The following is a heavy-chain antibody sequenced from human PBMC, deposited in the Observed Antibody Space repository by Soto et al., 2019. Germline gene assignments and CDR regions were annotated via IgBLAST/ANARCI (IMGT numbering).Heavy chain of an antibody. D-gene: IGHD3-3*02. Sequence: GESLKISCMTSGYKFTNYWIAWVRQRPGKGLEWVGIIYPGDSDTRYSPSFGGQVTISADRSISPAYLQWGSLKASDTAVYFCARRPQRAFDPIYYWGQGTQVTVSS. J-gene: IGHJ4*02. CDR1: GYKFTNYW. V-gene: IGHV5-51*01. CDR2: IYPGDSDT. CDR3: ARRPQRAFDPIYY.